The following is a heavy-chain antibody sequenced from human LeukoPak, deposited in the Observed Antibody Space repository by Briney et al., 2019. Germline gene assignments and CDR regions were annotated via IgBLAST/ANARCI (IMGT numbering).Heavy chain of an antibody. Sequence: GALGLSWAASGVPLKNNFMSWGRQAPGKGLEWVSVIYSGGSTYYADSVKGRFTISRDNSKNTLYLQMNSLRAEDTAVYYCARDLRYWFDPWGQGTLVTVSS. V-gene: IGHV3-53*01. J-gene: IGHJ5*02. CDR3: ARDLRYWFDP. CDR2: IYSGGST. CDR1: GVPLKNNF.